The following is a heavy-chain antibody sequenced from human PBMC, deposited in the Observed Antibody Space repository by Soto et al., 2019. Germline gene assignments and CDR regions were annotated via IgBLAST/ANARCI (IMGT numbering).Heavy chain of an antibody. CDR3: ARTLGYSSSWYGVDY. Sequence: GGSLRLSCAASGFTFSSYGMHWVRQAPGKGLEWVAVIWYDGSNKYYADSVKGRFTISRDNSKNTLYLQMNSLRAEDTAVYYCARTLGYSSSWYGVDYWGQGTLVTVSS. D-gene: IGHD6-13*01. J-gene: IGHJ4*02. CDR2: IWYDGSNK. CDR1: GFTFSSYG. V-gene: IGHV3-33*01.